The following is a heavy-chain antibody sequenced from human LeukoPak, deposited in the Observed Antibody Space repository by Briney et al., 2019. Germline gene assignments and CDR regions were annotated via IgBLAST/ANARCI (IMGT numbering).Heavy chain of an antibody. Sequence: ASVKVSCKASGYTFTGYYMHWVRQAPGQGLEWMGWINPNSGGTNYAQKFQGRVTMTRDTSISTAYMELSRLRSDDTAVYYCARALIVRSIAAHDAFDIWGQGTMVTVSS. V-gene: IGHV1-2*02. CDR1: GYTFTGYY. J-gene: IGHJ3*02. CDR2: INPNSGGT. D-gene: IGHD6-6*01. CDR3: ARALIVRSIAAHDAFDI.